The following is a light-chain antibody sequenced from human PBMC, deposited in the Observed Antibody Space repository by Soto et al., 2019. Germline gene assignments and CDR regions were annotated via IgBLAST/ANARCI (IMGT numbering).Light chain of an antibody. CDR1: SSDVGGYNY. CDR3: SSNTSSSTLV. Sequence: QSALTQPASVSGSPGQSITISCTGTSSDVGGYNYVSWYQQHPGKAPKLMIYEVSNRPSGVSNRVAGSKSGNTASLTFSGLQAEDEADYYCSSNTSSSTLVFGGGTKLSVL. V-gene: IGLV2-14*01. J-gene: IGLJ2*01. CDR2: EVS.